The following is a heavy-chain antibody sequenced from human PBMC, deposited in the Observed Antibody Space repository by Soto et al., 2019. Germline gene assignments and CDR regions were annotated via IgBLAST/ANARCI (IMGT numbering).Heavy chain of an antibody. D-gene: IGHD3-9*01. Sequence: QEQLVESGGGLVKPGGSLRLSCAASGFNFNDYYMSWIRQDPGKGLEYIAYISSLNHYNNYADSVKGRFTISIDNAKNSLPLQMSSLRSEDTAVYYCARLVSLRYFDSWGRGTLVTVSS. CDR3: ARLVSLRYFDS. J-gene: IGHJ4*02. CDR2: ISSLNHYN. V-gene: IGHV3-11*06. CDR1: GFNFNDYY.